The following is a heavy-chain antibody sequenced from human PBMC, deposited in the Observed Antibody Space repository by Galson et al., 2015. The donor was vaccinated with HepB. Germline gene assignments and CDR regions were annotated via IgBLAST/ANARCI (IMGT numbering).Heavy chain of an antibody. CDR1: GGTFSSYA. CDR2: IIPSFGTP. J-gene: IGHJ6*03. D-gene: IGHD1-20*01. Sequence: SVKVSCKASGGTFSSYAISWVRQAPGQGLEWMGGIIPSFGTPNYAQKLQGRVTIIADESTSTAYMELSSLRSEDTAVYYCARGNNWNPTLGNDYYYYMDVWGKGTTVTVSS. V-gene: IGHV1-69*13. CDR3: ARGNNWNPTLGNDYYYYMDV.